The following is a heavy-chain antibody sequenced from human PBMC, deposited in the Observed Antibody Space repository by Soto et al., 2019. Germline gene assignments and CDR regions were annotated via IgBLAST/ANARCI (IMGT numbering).Heavy chain of an antibody. CDR3: ARGAPRGIIHDFDS. V-gene: IGHV4-38-2*01. D-gene: IGHD3-10*01. CDR1: NFSLSKGYY. CDR2: IHQSGSP. Sequence: SETLSLTCAVSNFSLSKGYYWGWIRQPPGKGLEWIGSIHQSGSPYYNPSLKSRLTISIDMSKKQFSLRLSSVTAADTAVYYCARGAPRGIIHDFDSWGQGSLVTVSS. J-gene: IGHJ4*02.